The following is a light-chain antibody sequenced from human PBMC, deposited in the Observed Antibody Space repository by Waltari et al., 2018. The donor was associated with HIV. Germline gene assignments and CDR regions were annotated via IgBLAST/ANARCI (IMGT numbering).Light chain of an antibody. CDR2: EVS. J-gene: IGLJ3*02. CDR1: SNDVGGYKF. CDR3: TAHTSTSTWV. Sequence: QSALTQPASVSGSPGQSITISCTGTSNDVGGYKFVSWYQQHPGKAPKLIIYEVSNRPSGVSTRFAGSQSGNTASLTISGLQAEDEADYYCTAHTSTSTWVFGGGTKLTVL. V-gene: IGLV2-14*01.